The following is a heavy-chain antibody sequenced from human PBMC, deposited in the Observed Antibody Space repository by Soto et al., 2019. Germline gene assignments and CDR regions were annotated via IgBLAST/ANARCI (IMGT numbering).Heavy chain of an antibody. CDR2: ISAYNGNT. J-gene: IGHJ4*02. Sequence: QVQLVQSGAEVKKPGASVKVSCKASGYTFTNYGISWVRQAPGQGLEWMGWISAYNGNTDYAQKLQGRVTMTTDTSTSEADKELRSLRSDDTAVYYCARVGAYCVSTSCHDYWGQGTLVTVSS. V-gene: IGHV1-18*01. D-gene: IGHD2-2*01. CDR1: GYTFTNYG. CDR3: ARVGAYCVSTSCHDY.